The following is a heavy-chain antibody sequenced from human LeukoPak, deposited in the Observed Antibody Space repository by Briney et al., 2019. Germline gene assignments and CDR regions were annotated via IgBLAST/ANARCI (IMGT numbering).Heavy chain of an antibody. D-gene: IGHD6-19*01. Sequence: SGGSLRLSCAASGFTFSSYRMHWVRQAPGKGLEWVSSISSSSNYIYYADSVKGRFTISRDNARNSLYLQMNSLRAEDTAVYYCARVVDVPDIAVAGNDYWGQGTLVTVSS. CDR3: ARVVDVPDIAVAGNDY. CDR1: GFTFSSYR. V-gene: IGHV3-21*01. CDR2: ISSSSNYI. J-gene: IGHJ4*02.